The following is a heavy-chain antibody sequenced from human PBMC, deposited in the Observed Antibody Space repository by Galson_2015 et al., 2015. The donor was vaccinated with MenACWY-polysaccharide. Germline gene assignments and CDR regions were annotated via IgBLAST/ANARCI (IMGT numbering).Heavy chain of an antibody. CDR3: ARDPRGARSSYFDY. V-gene: IGHV3-21*01. Sequence: SLRLSCAASGFSFSSYSMNWVRQASGKGLEWVSSISGSSSYIYYADSVKGRFTISRDNAKNSLYLQMNSLRAEDTAVYYCARDPRGARSSYFDYWGQGILVTVSS. J-gene: IGHJ4*02. CDR2: ISGSSSYI. CDR1: GFSFSSYS. D-gene: IGHD3-10*01.